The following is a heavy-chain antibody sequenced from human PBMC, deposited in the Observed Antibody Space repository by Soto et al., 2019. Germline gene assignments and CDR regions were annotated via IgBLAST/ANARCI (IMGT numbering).Heavy chain of an antibody. CDR2: IYWDNDN. Sequence: QITLKESGPTLGKPTQPLTLTCTFSKFSLSINGVGVGWIRQPPGKALEWLALIYWDNDNGYSPYLKNRLTITKGTSKTQVVLTMTNMDPVDTATYYCAHRIIGDAFDIWGQGTMVTVSS. V-gene: IGHV2-5*02. CDR1: KFSLSINGVG. CDR3: AHRIIGDAFDI. J-gene: IGHJ3*02.